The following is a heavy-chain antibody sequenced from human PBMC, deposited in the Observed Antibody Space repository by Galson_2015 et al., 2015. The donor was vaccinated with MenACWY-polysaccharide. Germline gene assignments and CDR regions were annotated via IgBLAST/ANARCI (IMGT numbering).Heavy chain of an antibody. CDR1: GLKFRGSG. J-gene: IGHJ3*01. CDR3: AREGRRIMSHSLDV. CDR2: IQYDGSQK. Sequence: SLRLSCAASGLKFRGSGMHWVRQAPGKGLEWVAVIQYDGSQKQYINSVKGRFTISRDNSKNTLYLEMNSLRAEDTALYCCAREGRRIMSHSLDVWGQGTMVTVSS. V-gene: IGHV3-33*01.